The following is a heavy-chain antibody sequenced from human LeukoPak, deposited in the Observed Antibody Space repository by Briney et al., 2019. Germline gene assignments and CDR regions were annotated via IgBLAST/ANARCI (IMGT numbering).Heavy chain of an antibody. Sequence: GESLKISCKGSGYSFTSYWIAWVRQMPGKGLEWMGIIYPGDSDTRYSPSFQGQVTISADKSISTAYLQWSSLKASDTAMYYCARRKNDYGGNSGWFDPWGQGTLVTVSS. J-gene: IGHJ5*02. CDR2: IYPGDSDT. D-gene: IGHD4-23*01. V-gene: IGHV5-51*01. CDR1: GYSFTSYW. CDR3: ARRKNDYGGNSGWFDP.